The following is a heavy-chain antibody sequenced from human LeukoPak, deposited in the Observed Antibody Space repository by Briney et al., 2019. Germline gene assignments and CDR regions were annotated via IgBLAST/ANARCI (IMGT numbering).Heavy chain of an antibody. CDR1: GFTFSSYE. V-gene: IGHV3-48*03. D-gene: IGHD3-9*01. Sequence: GGSLRLSCAASGFTFSSYEMNWVRQAPGKGLEWVSYISSSGSTIYYADSVKGRFTISRDNAKNSLYLQMNSLRAEDTAVYYCARIPPNYDILTGGYYYYYYYMDVWGKGTTVTISS. CDR2: ISSSGSTI. J-gene: IGHJ6*03. CDR3: ARIPPNYDILTGGYYYYYYYMDV.